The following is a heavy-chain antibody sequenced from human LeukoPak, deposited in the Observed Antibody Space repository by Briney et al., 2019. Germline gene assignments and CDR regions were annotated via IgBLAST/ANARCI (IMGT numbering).Heavy chain of an antibody. CDR3: ASPYRYSSSSGWDYYYMDV. V-gene: IGHV4-39*01. D-gene: IGHD6-6*01. J-gene: IGHJ6*03. CDR2: IYYSGST. Sequence: SETLSLTCTVSGGSISSSSYYWGWIRQPPGKGLEWIGSIYYSGSTYYNPSLKSRVTISVDTSKNQFSLKLSSVTAADTAVYNCASPYRYSSSSGWDYYYMDVWGKGTTVTVSS. CDR1: GGSISSSSYY.